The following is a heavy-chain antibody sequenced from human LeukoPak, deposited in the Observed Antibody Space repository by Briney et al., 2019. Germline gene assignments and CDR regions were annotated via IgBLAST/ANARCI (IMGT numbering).Heavy chain of an antibody. CDR3: AREGTGYSSSWHFDY. CDR2: TYTSGST. CDR1: GGSISSYY. Sequence: KPSETLPLTCTVSGGSISSYYWSWIRQPAGKGLEWIGRTYTSGSTNYNPSLKSRVTMSVDTSKNQFSLKLSSVTAADTAVYYCAREGTGYSSSWHFDYWGQGTLVTVSS. J-gene: IGHJ4*02. D-gene: IGHD6-13*01. V-gene: IGHV4-4*07.